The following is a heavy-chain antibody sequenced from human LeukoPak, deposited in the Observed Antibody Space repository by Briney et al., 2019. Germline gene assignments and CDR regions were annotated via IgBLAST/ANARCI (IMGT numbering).Heavy chain of an antibody. D-gene: IGHD3-22*01. J-gene: IGHJ4*02. CDR3: ARDLWGSVYDSSGYLPFY. CDR2: IIHLLGIA. V-gene: IGHV1-69*04. Sequence: AVKVSCKASGGTFSSYAISWVRQAPGQGLEWMGRIIHLLGIANYAQKFQGRVTITADKSTSTAYMELSSLRSEDTAVYYCARDLWGSVYDSSGYLPFYWGQGTLVTVSS. CDR1: GGTFSSYA.